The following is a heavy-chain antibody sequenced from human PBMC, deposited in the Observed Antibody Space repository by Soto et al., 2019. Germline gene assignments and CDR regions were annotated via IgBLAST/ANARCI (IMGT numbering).Heavy chain of an antibody. D-gene: IGHD1-7*01. CDR3: AKDQNYPSVPFDY. Sequence: EVQLLESGGGLVQPGGSLRLSCAASGFTFSSYAMSWVRQAPGKGLEWVSAISGSGGSTYYTDSVKGRFTISRDNSKNTRYLQMNSLRAEDTAVYYCAKDQNYPSVPFDYWGQGTLVTVSS. CDR1: GFTFSSYA. CDR2: ISGSGGST. V-gene: IGHV3-23*01. J-gene: IGHJ4*02.